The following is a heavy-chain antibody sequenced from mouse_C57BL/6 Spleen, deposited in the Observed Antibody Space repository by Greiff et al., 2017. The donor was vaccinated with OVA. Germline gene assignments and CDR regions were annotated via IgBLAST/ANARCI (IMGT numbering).Heavy chain of an antibody. V-gene: IGHV1-61*01. CDR3: ARSGQDDEGD. J-gene: IGHJ2*01. CDR1: GYTFTSYW. CDR2: IYPSDSET. Sequence: VQLQQSGAELVRPGSSVKLSCKASGYTFTSYWLDWVKQRPGQGLEWIGNIYPSDSETRYNQTFKDKATLTVDKSSSTAYMQISSLTAEDSAVYYCARSGQDDEGDWGQGTTLTVSS. D-gene: IGHD3-3*01.